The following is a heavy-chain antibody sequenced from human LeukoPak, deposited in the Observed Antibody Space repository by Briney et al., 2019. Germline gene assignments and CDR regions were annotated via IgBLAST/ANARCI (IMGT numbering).Heavy chain of an antibody. V-gene: IGHV3-23*01. CDR3: AKHSLFNYYYYYMDV. D-gene: IGHD3-10*02. CDR2: ISGSGGST. J-gene: IGHJ6*03. Sequence: PGGSLRLSCAASGFTFSSYAMSWVRQAPGKGLVWVSAISGSGGSTYYADSVKGRFTISRDNSKNTLYLQMNSLRAEDTAVYYCAKHSLFNYYYYYMDVWGKGTTVTVSS. CDR1: GFTFSSYA.